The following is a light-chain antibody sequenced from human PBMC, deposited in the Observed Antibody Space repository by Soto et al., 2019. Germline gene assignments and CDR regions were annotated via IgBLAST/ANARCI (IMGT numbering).Light chain of an antibody. J-gene: IGLJ2*01. V-gene: IGLV2-14*03. CDR2: DVS. Sequence: QSALTQPASVSGSPGQSITISCTGTSSDIGVYNYVSWYQQHPGKAPKLMIYDVSNRPSGISNRFSGSKSGNTASLTISGLQTEDEADYYCSSSTSSRTLVFGGGTKVTVL. CDR3: SSSTSSRTLV. CDR1: SSDIGVYNY.